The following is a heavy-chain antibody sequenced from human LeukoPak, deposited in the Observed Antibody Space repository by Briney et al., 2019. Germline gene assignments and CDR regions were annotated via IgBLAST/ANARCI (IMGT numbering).Heavy chain of an antibody. D-gene: IGHD3-3*01. V-gene: IGHV4-59*08. CDR2: MYYSGST. Sequence: PSETLSLTCTVSGGSISSYYWSWLRQPPGKGLEWIGYMYYSGSTNYNPSLKSRVTISVDTSKNQFSLKLSSVTAADTAVYYCARGGVVDFWSGYLDYFDYWGQGTLVTVSS. CDR3: ARGGVVDFWSGYLDYFDY. CDR1: GGSISSYY. J-gene: IGHJ4*02.